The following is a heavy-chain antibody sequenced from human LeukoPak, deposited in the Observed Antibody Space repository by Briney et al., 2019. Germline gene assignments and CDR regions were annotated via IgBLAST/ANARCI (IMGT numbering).Heavy chain of an antibody. CDR1: GGSISSSSYY. CDR3: ARWWITMVRGVRNWFDP. J-gene: IGHJ5*02. V-gene: IGHV4-39*01. CDR2: IYYSGST. Sequence: TSETLSLTCTVSGGSISSSSYYWGWIRQPPGKGLEWIGSIYYSGSTYYSPSLKSRVTISVDTSKNQFSLKLSSVTAADTAVYYCARWWITMVRGVRNWFDPWGQGTLVTVSS. D-gene: IGHD3-10*01.